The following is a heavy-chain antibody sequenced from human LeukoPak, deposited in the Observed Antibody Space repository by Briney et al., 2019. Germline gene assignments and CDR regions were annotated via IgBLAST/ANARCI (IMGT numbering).Heavy chain of an antibody. CDR3: AKSGRDIVVVPAPVNF. V-gene: IGHV3-23*01. D-gene: IGHD2-2*01. J-gene: IGHJ4*02. Sequence: GGSLRLSCAASGFTLSSYAMSWVRQGPGKGLEWVSAISGSGGSTYYADSVKGRFTISRDTSKNTMYLQMNSLRAEDMAIYYCAKSGRDIVVVPAPVNFWGQGTLVTVSS. CDR1: GFTLSSYA. CDR2: ISGSGGST.